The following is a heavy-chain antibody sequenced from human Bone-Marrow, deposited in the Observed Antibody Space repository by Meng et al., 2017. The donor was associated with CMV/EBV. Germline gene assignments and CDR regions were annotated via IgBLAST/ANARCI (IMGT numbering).Heavy chain of an antibody. Sequence: SVKVSCKASGGTFSSYAISWVRQAPGQGLEWMGGIIPILGIANYAQKCQGRVTITADKSTSTAYMELSSLRSEDTAVYYCARGSCSSTSCYLRFTGDYYYYGMDVWGQGTTVTVSS. J-gene: IGHJ6*02. CDR2: IIPILGIA. CDR3: ARGSCSSTSCYLRFTGDYYYYGMDV. V-gene: IGHV1-69*10. D-gene: IGHD2-2*01. CDR1: GGTFSSYA.